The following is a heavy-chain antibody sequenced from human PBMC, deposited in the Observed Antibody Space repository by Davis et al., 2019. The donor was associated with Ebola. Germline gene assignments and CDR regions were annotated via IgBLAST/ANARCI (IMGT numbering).Heavy chain of an antibody. CDR3: ARDPLHSSGYHDGFDI. Sequence: HTGGSLRFSCAASGFTFSSYWMHWVRQAPGKGLVWVSRINSDGSSTSYADSVKGRFTISRDNAKNTLYLQMNSLRAEDTAVYYCARDPLHSSGYHDGFDIWGQGTMVTVSS. V-gene: IGHV3-74*01. D-gene: IGHD3-22*01. CDR1: GFTFSSYW. J-gene: IGHJ3*02. CDR2: INSDGSST.